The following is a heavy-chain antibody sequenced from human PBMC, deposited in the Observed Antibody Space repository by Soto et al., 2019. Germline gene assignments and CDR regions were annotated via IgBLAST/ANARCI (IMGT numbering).Heavy chain of an antibody. J-gene: IGHJ6*02. Sequence: QVQLQQWGAGLLKPSETLSLTCAVYGGSFSGYYWNWIRQPPGKGLEWIGEINHSGSTNYNPSLNSRVTISVDTSKNQFSLKLSSVTAADTAVYYCARVSGIYYYDMDVWGQGTTVTASS. V-gene: IGHV4-34*01. CDR1: GGSFSGYY. D-gene: IGHD3-10*01. CDR2: INHSGST. CDR3: ARVSGIYYYDMDV.